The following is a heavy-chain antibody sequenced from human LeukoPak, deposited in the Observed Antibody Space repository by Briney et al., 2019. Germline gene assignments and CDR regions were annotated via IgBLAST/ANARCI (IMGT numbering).Heavy chain of an antibody. V-gene: IGHV3-23*01. CDR3: TKDPGYSFPPYYFDY. Sequence: GGSLRLSCAASGFTFSSYAMSWVRQVPGKGLEWVSAISGSGGSTYYADSVKGRFTISRDNSKNTLYLQMNSLRAEDTAVYYCTKDPGYSFPPYYFDYWGQGTLVTVSS. CDR1: GFTFSSYA. CDR2: ISGSGGST. D-gene: IGHD5-18*01. J-gene: IGHJ4*02.